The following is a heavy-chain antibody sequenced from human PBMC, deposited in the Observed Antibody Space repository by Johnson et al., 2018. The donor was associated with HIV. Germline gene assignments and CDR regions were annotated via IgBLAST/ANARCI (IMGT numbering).Heavy chain of an antibody. CDR2: ISYDGSNK. D-gene: IGHD1-14*01. J-gene: IGHJ3*02. CDR3: ARDGMAATKANI. CDR1: GFTFSDYY. Sequence: QVQLVESGGGLVKPGGSLRLSCAASGFTFSDYYMSWIRQAPGKGLEWVAVISYDGSNKYYVDSVKGRFTISRDNSKNTLYLQMNSLRAEDTAVYYCARDGMAATKANIWGQGTMVTVSS. V-gene: IGHV3-30*03.